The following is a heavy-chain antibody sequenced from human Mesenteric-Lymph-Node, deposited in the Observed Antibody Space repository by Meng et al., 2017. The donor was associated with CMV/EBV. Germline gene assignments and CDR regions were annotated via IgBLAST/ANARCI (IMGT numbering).Heavy chain of an antibody. D-gene: IGHD1-26*01. Sequence: GESLKISCVASGFPFRKYAMSWVRQAPGKGLEWVSILYRGAGSTNYADSVKGRFTISRDNSKNTLYLQMNSLRGEDTAVYYCAREKLWEPRGMDVWGQGTTVTVSS. CDR1: GFPFRKYA. CDR3: AREKLWEPRGMDV. J-gene: IGHJ6*02. CDR2: LYRGAGST. V-gene: IGHV3-23*03.